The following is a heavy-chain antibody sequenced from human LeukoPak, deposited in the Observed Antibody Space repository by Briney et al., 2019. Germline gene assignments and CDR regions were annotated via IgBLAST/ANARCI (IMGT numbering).Heavy chain of an antibody. CDR2: IYYSGST. J-gene: IGHJ6*02. V-gene: IGHV4-59*08. D-gene: IGHD2-21*02. CDR3: ARQSGGDTYYYYGMDV. CDR1: GGSISSYY. Sequence: PSETLSLTCTVSGGSISSYYWSWIRQPPGKGLEWIGYIYYSGSTNYNPSLKSRVTISVETSKNQFSLKLSSVTAADTAVYYCARQSGGDTYYYYGMDVWGQGTTVTVSS.